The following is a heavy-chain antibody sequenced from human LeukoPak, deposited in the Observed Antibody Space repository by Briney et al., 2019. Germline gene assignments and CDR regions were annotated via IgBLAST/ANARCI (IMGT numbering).Heavy chain of an antibody. CDR3: AKSPDLVIEALGTTFDS. D-gene: IGHD6-25*01. V-gene: IGHV3-23*01. CDR1: GFPFSSHA. CDR2: ISGSGGGT. Sequence: GGSLRLSGAASGFPFSSHAMSGVREGQGKGLDWVATISGSGGGTYYPDSMKGRFTISRDNSKNTLYLQMNSLRAEDTAVYFCAKSPDLVIEALGTTFDSWGQGALVTVSS. J-gene: IGHJ4*02.